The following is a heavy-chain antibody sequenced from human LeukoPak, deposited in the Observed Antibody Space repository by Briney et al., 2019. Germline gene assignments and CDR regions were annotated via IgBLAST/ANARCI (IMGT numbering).Heavy chain of an antibody. CDR1: GGSFSGYY. J-gene: IGHJ4*02. D-gene: IGHD3-22*01. V-gene: IGHV4-34*01. CDR3: ARTPRNYYDSSGRYFDY. Sequence: SETLSLTCAVYGGSFSGYYWSWIRQPPGKGLEWIGEINHSGSTNYNPSLKSRVTISVDTSKNQFSLKLSSVTAADTAVYYCARTPRNYYDSSGRYFDYWGQGTLVTVSS. CDR2: INHSGST.